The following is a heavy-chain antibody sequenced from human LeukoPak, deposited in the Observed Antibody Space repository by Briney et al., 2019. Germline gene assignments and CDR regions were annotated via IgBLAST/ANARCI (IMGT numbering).Heavy chain of an antibody. V-gene: IGHV4-4*02. Sequence: PSGTLSLTCTVSGDSISSSNWWSWVRQPPGKGLEWIGEIYHSGRTNYNPSLKSRLTILVEKSKNHFSLKLTSVTAADTAIYYCAREPGIAAAWGQGTLVTVSS. J-gene: IGHJ4*02. CDR2: IYHSGRT. D-gene: IGHD6-13*01. CDR1: GDSISSSNW. CDR3: AREPGIAAA.